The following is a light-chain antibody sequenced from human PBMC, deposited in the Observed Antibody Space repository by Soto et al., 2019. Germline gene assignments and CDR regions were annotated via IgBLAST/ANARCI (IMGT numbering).Light chain of an antibody. J-gene: IGLJ3*02. CDR3: AAWDDSLNGLV. CDR1: SSNIGSNT. V-gene: IGLV1-44*01. Sequence: QCVLTQPPSASGTPGQRVTISCSGSSSNIGSNTVNWYQQLPGTAPKLLIYSNNQRPSGVPDRFSGSKSGTSASLAISGLQSEDEADYYCAAWDDSLNGLVLGGGTKLTVL. CDR2: SNN.